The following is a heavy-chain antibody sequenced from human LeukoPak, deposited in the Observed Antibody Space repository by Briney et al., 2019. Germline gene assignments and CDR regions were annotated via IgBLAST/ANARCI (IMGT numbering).Heavy chain of an antibody. CDR1: VYTFTNYG. V-gene: IGHV1-18*01. Sequence: GASVKVSCKASVYTFTNYGLSWVRQAPGQGLEWMGWISAYNGNTNYAQNLQGRVTMTTDTSTSTAYMELRSLRSDDTAVYFCARGHGDHSFDYWGQGTLVTVSS. D-gene: IGHD4-17*01. J-gene: IGHJ4*02. CDR3: ARGHGDHSFDY. CDR2: ISAYNGNT.